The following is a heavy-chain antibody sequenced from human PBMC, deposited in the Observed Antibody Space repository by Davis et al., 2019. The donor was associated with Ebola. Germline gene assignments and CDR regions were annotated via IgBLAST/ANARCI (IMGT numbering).Heavy chain of an antibody. V-gene: IGHV1-69*13. D-gene: IGHD5-12*01. CDR1: GGTFSSYA. CDR2: IIPIYEKV. Sequence: SVKVSCKAPGGTFSSYAISWVRQAPGQGLEWMGGIIPIYEKVQYSQKFQGRVTITADESTSTAYMELSSLRSEATGLYFCAREIGKVATIGLLGFDPWGQGTLVTVSS. CDR3: AREIGKVATIGLLGFDP. J-gene: IGHJ5*02.